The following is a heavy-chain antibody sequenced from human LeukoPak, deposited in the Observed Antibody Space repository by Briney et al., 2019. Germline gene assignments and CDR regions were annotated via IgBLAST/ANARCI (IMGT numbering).Heavy chain of an antibody. J-gene: IGHJ2*01. CDR1: GGSFSGYY. D-gene: IGHD3-9*01. CDR2: INHSGST. V-gene: IGHV4-34*01. Sequence: PSETLSLTCAVYGGSFSGYYWSWIRQPPGKGLEWIGEINHSGSTNYNPSLKSRVTISVDTSKNQFSLKLSSVTAADTAVYYCARTEPLRYFDWLLSDWYFDLWGRGTLVTVSS. CDR3: ARTEPLRYFDWLLSDWYFDL.